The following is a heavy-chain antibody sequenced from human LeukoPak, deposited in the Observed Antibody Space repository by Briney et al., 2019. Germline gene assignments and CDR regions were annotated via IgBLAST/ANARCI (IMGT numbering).Heavy chain of an antibody. CDR3: ARERITVVRGVIHIYYYMDV. Sequence: PSETLSLTCAVYGGSFSGYYWSWIRQPPGKGLEWIGEINHSGSTNYNPSLKSRVTISVDTSKNQFSLKLSSVTAADTAVYYCARERITVVRGVIHIYYYMDVWGKGTTVTVSS. CDR1: GGSFSGYY. D-gene: IGHD3-10*01. J-gene: IGHJ6*03. V-gene: IGHV4-34*01. CDR2: INHSGST.